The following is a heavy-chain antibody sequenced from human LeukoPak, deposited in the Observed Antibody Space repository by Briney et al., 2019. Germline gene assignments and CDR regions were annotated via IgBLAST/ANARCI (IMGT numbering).Heavy chain of an antibody. CDR3: VPGAAQFLEWLALIGMDV. V-gene: IGHV1-69*13. CDR2: IIPIFGIA. CDR1: GGTFTSYA. Sequence: ASVKVSCKASGGTFTSYAISWVRQAPGQGLEWMGGIIPIFGIATYAQKCPGRVTVTADESTSTAYMELCRLRFGDTGACSCVPGAAQFLEWLALIGMDVWGKGTTVTVSS. D-gene: IGHD3-3*01. J-gene: IGHJ6*04.